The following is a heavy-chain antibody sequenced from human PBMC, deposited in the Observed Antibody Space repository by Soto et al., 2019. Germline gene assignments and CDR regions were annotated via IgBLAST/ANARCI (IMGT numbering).Heavy chain of an antibody. CDR2: INAGNGNT. V-gene: IGHV1-3*01. CDR3: ARQLPFSDIRYYYYMDV. D-gene: IGHD2-2*01. Sequence: EASVKVSCKASGYTFTSYAMHCVRHAPGQRLEWMGWINAGNGNTKYSQKFQGRVTITRDTSASTAYMELSSLRSEDTAVYYCARQLPFSDIRYYYYMDVWGKGATVTVSS. J-gene: IGHJ6*03. CDR1: GYTFTSYA.